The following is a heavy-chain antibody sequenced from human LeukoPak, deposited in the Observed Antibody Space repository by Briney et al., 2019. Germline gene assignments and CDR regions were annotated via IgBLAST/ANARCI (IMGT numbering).Heavy chain of an antibody. CDR2: ISGSGGST. CDR1: GFTFSSYA. D-gene: IGHD3-22*01. Sequence: GGSLRLSCAASGFTFSSYAMSWVRQAPGKGLEWVSAISGSGGSTYYADSVKGRFTISRDNSKNTLYLQMNSLRAEDTAVYYCAKDSLGRGYYDLDYWGQGTLVTVSS. V-gene: IGHV3-23*01. J-gene: IGHJ4*02. CDR3: AKDSLGRGYYDLDY.